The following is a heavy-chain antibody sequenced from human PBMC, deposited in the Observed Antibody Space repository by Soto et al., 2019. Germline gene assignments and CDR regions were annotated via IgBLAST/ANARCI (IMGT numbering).Heavy chain of an antibody. V-gene: IGHV3-15*07. CDR2: IKSKTDGGTT. D-gene: IGHD3-9*01. CDR3: TTSHYDISTGYYTTNYYYGMDV. Sequence: PGGSLRLSCAASGFTFSNAWMNWVRQAPGKGLEWVGRIKSKTDGGTTDYAAPVKGRFTISRDDSKNTLYLQMNSLKTEDTAVYYCTTSHYDISTGYYTTNYYYGMDVWGQGTTVTVSS. J-gene: IGHJ6*02. CDR1: GFTFSNAW.